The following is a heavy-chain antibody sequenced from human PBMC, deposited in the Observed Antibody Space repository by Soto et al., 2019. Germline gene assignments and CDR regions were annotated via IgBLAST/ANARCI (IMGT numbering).Heavy chain of an antibody. CDR2: ICNSGTT. CDR3: ARLELAVAGTLSIFDY. CDR1: GGSFSGYF. V-gene: IGHV4-34*01. Sequence: PSETLSLTCAVYGGSFSGYFWSWIRQPPGKGLEWIGCICNSGTTNYNPSLKSRVAISIDTQKNQFSLQLSSVTAADTAVYYCARLELAVAGTLSIFDYWGQGTLVTVSS. J-gene: IGHJ4*02. D-gene: IGHD6-19*01.